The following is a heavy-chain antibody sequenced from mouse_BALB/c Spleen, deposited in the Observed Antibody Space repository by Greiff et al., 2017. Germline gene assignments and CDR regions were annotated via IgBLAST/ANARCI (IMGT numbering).Heavy chain of an antibody. CDR2: INPGSGGT. D-gene: IGHD4-1*01. V-gene: IGHV1-54*01. J-gene: IGHJ1*01. CDR3: ARKTGTGYFDV. CDR1: GYAFTNYL. Sequence: QVQLQQSGAELVRPGTSVKVSCKASGYAFTNYLIEWVKQRPGQGLEWIGVINPGSGGTSYNQKFKGKATLTVDKSSSTAYMQLKSLTSEDSAVYYCARKTGTGYFDVWGAGTTVTVSS.